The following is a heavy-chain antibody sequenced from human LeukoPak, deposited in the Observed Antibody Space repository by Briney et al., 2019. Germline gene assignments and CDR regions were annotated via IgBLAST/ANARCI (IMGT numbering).Heavy chain of an antibody. D-gene: IGHD6-19*01. CDR3: ARRLYSSGHDAFDI. J-gene: IGHJ3*02. V-gene: IGHV4-34*01. Sequence: PSETLSLTCAVYGGSFSDYYWIWIRQSPGKGLEWIGEITHSGSTNYNPSLKSRVTISVDTCNNQFSLRLSSVTAADTAVYYCARRLYSSGHDAFDIWGQGTMVTVSS. CDR1: GGSFSDYY. CDR2: ITHSGST.